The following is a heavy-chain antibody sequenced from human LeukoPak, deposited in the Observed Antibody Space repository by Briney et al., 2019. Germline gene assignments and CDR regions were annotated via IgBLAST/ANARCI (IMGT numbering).Heavy chain of an antibody. CDR1: GGSISSYY. CDR2: IYYSGST. Sequence: PSETLSLTCTVSGGSISSYYWSWIRQPPGKGLEWIGYIYYSGSTNYNPSLKSRVTISVDTSKNQFSLKLSSVTAADTAVYYCARDLLSWGSPSWFDPWGQGTLVTVSS. D-gene: IGHD3-10*01. CDR3: ARDLLSWGSPSWFDP. V-gene: IGHV4-59*01. J-gene: IGHJ5*02.